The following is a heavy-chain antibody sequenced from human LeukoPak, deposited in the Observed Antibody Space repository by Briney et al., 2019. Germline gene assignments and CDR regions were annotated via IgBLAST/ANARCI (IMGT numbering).Heavy chain of an antibody. Sequence: PSETLSLTCAVYGGSFSGYYWSWIRQPPGKGLEWIGEINHSGSTNYNPSLKSRVTIPVDTSKNQFSLKLSSVTAADTAVYYCARGNFGSTTVIDYWGQGTLVTVSS. D-gene: IGHD6-13*01. J-gene: IGHJ4*02. CDR1: GGSFSGYY. CDR2: INHSGST. V-gene: IGHV4-34*01. CDR3: ARGNFGSTTVIDY.